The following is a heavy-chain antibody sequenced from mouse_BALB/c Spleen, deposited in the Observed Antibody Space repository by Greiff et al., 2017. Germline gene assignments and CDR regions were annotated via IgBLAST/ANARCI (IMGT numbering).Heavy chain of an antibody. CDR1: GYTFTDYE. D-gene: IGHD4-1*01. CDR3: TSAGTTWFDY. V-gene: IGHV1-15*01. Sequence: QVQLQQSGAELVRPGASVTLSCKASGYTFTDYEMHWVKQTPVHGLEWIGAIDPETGGTAYNQKFKGKATLTADKSSSTAYMELRSLTSEDSAVYYCTSAGTTWFDYWGRGTLVTVSA. J-gene: IGHJ3*01. CDR2: IDPETGGT.